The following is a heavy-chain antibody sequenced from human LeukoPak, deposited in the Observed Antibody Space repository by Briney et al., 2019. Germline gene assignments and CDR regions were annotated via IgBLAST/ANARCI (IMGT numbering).Heavy chain of an antibody. CDR2: IWYDGSNK. J-gene: IGHJ4*02. D-gene: IGHD6-19*01. CDR3: AKGGIAVAEYYFDY. V-gene: IGHV3-33*06. CDR1: GSTFSSYG. Sequence: GGSLRLSCAASGSTFSSYGMHWVRQAPGKGLEWVAVIWYDGSNKYYADSVKGRFTISRDNSKNTLYLQMNSLRAEDTAVYYCAKGGIAVAEYYFDYWGQGTLVTVSS.